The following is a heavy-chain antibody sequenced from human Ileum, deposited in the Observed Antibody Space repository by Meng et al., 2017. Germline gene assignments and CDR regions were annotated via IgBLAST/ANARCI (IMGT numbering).Heavy chain of an antibody. CDR2: IGSTT. D-gene: IGHD2-21*01. CDR1: GFSFSNYA. Sequence: EVRLVESGGGLVQPRGSLSRSCAASGFSFSNYAMDWVRQAPGKGLEWISTIGSTTYYADSVKGRFTVSRDTSKNTLYLQMNSLRAEDAAVYYCARGCNNINCYFRNWGQGTLVTVSS. CDR3: ARGCNNINCYFRN. V-gene: IGHV3-23*04. J-gene: IGHJ4*02.